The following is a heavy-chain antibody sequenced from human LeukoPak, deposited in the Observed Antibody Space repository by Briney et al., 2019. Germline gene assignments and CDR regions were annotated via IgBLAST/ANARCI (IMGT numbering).Heavy chain of an antibody. CDR1: GYTFTSYD. CDR2: MNPNSGNT. J-gene: IGHJ6*02. D-gene: IGHD6-19*01. V-gene: IGHV1-8*01. CDR3: ARASAYYYYYGMDV. Sequence: ASVKVSCKASGYTFTSYDINRVRQATGQGLEWMGWMNPNSGNTGYAQKFQGRVTMTRNTSISTAYMELSSLRSEDTAVYYCARASAYYYYYGMDVWGQGTTVTVSS.